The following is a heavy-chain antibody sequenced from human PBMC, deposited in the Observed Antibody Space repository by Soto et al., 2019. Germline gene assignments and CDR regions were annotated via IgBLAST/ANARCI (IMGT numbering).Heavy chain of an antibody. CDR3: ARVGGDGALLFDY. D-gene: IGHD3-16*01. Sequence: QVQLQESGPGLVKPSGTLSLTCAVSGGSISTTNWWTWVRQPPGKGLEWIGEIYHSGSTNYNPSLKSRVTISVDKSKNQFSLKLTSVTAADTAVYYCARVGGDGALLFDYWGQGTLVTVSS. CDR2: IYHSGST. CDR1: GGSISTTNW. J-gene: IGHJ4*02. V-gene: IGHV4-4*02.